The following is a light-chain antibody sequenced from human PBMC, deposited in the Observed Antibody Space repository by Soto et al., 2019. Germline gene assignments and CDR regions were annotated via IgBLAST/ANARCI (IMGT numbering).Light chain of an antibody. Sequence: QSALTQPASVSGSPGQSITISCTGTSSDVGGYNYVSWYQQHPGKAPQLMIYDVSTRPSGISNRFSGSKSGNTASLTISGLQAADEADYYCSSYTSTNIRIFGGGIKVTVL. J-gene: IGLJ2*01. CDR3: SSYTSTNIRI. CDR1: SSDVGGYNY. V-gene: IGLV2-14*01. CDR2: DVS.